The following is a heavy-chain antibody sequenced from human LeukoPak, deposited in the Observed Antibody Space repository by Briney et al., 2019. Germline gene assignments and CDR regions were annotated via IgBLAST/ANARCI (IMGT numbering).Heavy chain of an antibody. CDR1: GYTFTGYY. D-gene: IGHD5-24*01. J-gene: IGHJ4*02. CDR3: AREGDGYNAFDY. CDR2: INPNSGGT. V-gene: IGHV1-2*02. Sequence: ASVKVSCKASGYTFTGYYMHWVRQAPGQGLEWMGWINPNSGGTNYAQEFQGRVTMTRDTSISTAYMELSRLRSDDTAVYYCAREGDGYNAFDYWGQGTLVTVSS.